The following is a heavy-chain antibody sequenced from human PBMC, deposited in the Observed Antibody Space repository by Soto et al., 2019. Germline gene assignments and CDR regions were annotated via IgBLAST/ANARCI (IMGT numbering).Heavy chain of an antibody. Sequence: SVKVSCKASGGTFSSYAISWVRQAPGQGLEWMGGIIPIFGTANYAQKFQGRVTITADESTSTAYMELSSLRSDDTAVYYCAGDPDSHYNDSHASSYPWGQGTLVTVSS. CDR2: IIPIFGTA. D-gene: IGHD3-22*01. J-gene: IGHJ5*02. V-gene: IGHV1-69*13. CDR1: GGTFSSYA. CDR3: AGDPDSHYNDSHASSYP.